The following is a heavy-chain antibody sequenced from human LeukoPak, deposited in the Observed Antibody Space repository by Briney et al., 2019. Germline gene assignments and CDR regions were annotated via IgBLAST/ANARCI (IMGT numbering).Heavy chain of an antibody. J-gene: IGHJ6*04. Sequence: GGSLTLSCAASGFTFRSYEMNWFRQAPGKGLEGVSYISSSGSTIYYANPAKGRFITSRENAKNSLYLQMNSLRAEDTAVYYCAELGITMIGGVWGKGTTVTISS. CDR2: ISSSGSTI. V-gene: IGHV3-48*03. CDR3: AELGITMIGGV. CDR1: GFTFRSYE. D-gene: IGHD3-10*02.